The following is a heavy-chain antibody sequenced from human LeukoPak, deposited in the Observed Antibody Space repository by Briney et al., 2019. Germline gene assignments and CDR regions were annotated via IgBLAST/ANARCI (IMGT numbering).Heavy chain of an antibody. V-gene: IGHV4-59*01. J-gene: IGHJ5*02. CDR2: IYYTGST. D-gene: IGHD3-10*01. CDR3: ARVGSGTYWDNNWFDP. CDR1: GGSISGYY. Sequence: SETLSLTCTVSGGSISGYYWSWIRQPPGKGLEWIGYIYYTGSTNYNPSLKSRVTISVDTSKNQFSLNLSSVTAADTAVYYCARVGSGTYWDNNWFDPWGQGTLVTVSS.